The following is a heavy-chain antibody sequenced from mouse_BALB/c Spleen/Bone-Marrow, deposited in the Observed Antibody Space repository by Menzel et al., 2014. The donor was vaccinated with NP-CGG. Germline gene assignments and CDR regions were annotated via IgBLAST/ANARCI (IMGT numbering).Heavy chain of an antibody. V-gene: IGHV5-6-4*01. Sequence: EVKLVESGGGFVKPGGSLKLSCAASGFTFSAYSMSWVRQTPEKRLEWVATISSGGHDTFYPDSVKGRFTISRDNAKNTLYLQMSSLKSEDTAMYYCSKDGDYDYSYYFDYWGQATTPTVSS. CDR2: ISSGGHDT. CDR1: GFTFSAYS. J-gene: IGHJ2*01. D-gene: IGHD2-4*01. CDR3: SKDGDYDYSYYFDY.